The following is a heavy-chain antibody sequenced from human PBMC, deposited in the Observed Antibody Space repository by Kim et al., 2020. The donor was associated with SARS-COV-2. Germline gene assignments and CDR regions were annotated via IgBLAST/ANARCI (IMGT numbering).Heavy chain of an antibody. Sequence: SETLSLTCSIAGGSLRSDYWSWIRQFPGKGLEWIGYVEYSGRTNYNPSLKSRVNISVDTSTNQFSLKLFSVTATDTAIYYCARDEMATWDYYGSGSYWGSWGQGTLVTVSS. D-gene: IGHD3-10*01. CDR1: GGSLRSDY. J-gene: IGHJ4*02. CDR2: VEYSGRT. CDR3: ARDEMATWDYYGSGSYWGS. V-gene: IGHV4-59*01.